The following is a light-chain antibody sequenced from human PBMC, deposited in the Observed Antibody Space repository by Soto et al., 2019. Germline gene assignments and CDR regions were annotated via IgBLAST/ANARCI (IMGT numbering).Light chain of an antibody. CDR2: DAS. Sequence: DIQMTQSPSSLSASVGDRVTITCRASQSIGSWLAWYQQKPGKAPKLLIYDASSLESGVPSRFSGSGSGTEFTLSISSLQPDDFATYYCQRYNSYSRTFGQGTKVEIK. V-gene: IGKV1-5*01. CDR3: QRYNSYSRT. CDR1: QSIGSW. J-gene: IGKJ1*01.